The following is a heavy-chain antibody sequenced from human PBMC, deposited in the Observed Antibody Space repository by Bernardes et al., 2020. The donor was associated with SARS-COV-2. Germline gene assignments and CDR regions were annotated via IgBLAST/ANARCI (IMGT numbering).Heavy chain of an antibody. D-gene: IGHD4-4*01. V-gene: IGHV3-9*01. CDR1: GFRICELA. Sequence: YLRLSCAGFGFRICELAMDWLLKTPEQRLEWVACFVWTTGLIGYADSVRGRFTVSRDHAKNSVYLQLDSLTGDDTALYYCTKDVYTNFGAFDYWGQGTPVTVSS. CDR2: FVWTTGLI. J-gene: IGHJ4*02. CDR3: TKDVYTNFGAFDY.